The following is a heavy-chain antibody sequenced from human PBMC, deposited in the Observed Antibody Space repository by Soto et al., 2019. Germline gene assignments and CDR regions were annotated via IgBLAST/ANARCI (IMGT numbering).Heavy chain of an antibody. J-gene: IGHJ5*02. V-gene: IGHV4-30-4*01. Sequence: PSETLSLTCTFSGGSISSGDYYWSWIRQPPGKGLEWIGYIYYSGSTYYNPSLKSRVTISVDTSKNQFSLKLSSVTAADTAVYYCAREDRYYDSSGYNNWFDPWGQGTLVTVSS. CDR3: AREDRYYDSSGYNNWFDP. D-gene: IGHD3-22*01. CDR2: IYYSGST. CDR1: GGSISSGDYY.